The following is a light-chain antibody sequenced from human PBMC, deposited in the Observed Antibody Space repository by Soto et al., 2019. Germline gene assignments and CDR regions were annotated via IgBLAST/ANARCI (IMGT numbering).Light chain of an antibody. Sequence: QSALTQPASVSGSPGQSITISCTGTSSDVGGYNYVSWYQQHPGKAPKLMVYEVSTRPSGVSNRFSGSKSGNTASLTISGLQAEDEADYYCSSYKSSIHRVFGTGTKVTVL. V-gene: IGLV2-14*01. CDR1: SSDVGGYNY. CDR3: SSYKSSIHRV. J-gene: IGLJ1*01. CDR2: EVS.